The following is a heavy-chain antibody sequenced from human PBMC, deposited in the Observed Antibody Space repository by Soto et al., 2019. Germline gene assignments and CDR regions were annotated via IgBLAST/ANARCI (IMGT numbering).Heavy chain of an antibody. Sequence: ASVKVSCKASGYTFTSYAMHWVRQAPGQRLEWMGWINAGNGNTKYSQKFQGRVTITRDTSASTAYMELSSLRSEDTAVYYCARVGYPIVVVIPEYNFDYWGQGTLVTVSS. V-gene: IGHV1-3*01. CDR3: ARVGYPIVVVIPEYNFDY. CDR1: GYTFTSYA. J-gene: IGHJ4*02. D-gene: IGHD3-22*01. CDR2: INAGNGNT.